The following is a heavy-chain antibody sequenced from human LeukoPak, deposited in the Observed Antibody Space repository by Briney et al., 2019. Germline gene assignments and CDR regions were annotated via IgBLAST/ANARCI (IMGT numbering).Heavy chain of an antibody. V-gene: IGHV3-74*01. J-gene: IGHJ6*03. CDR1: GFTLDDYA. CDR2: INSDGSST. D-gene: IGHD1-26*01. Sequence: GRSLRLSCAASGFTLDDYAMHWVRQAPGKGLVWVSRINSDGSSTSYADSVKGRFTISRDNAKNTLYLQMNSLRAEDTAVYYCARVSSGSYFGYYYYYMDVWGKGTTVTVSS. CDR3: ARVSSGSYFGYYYYYMDV.